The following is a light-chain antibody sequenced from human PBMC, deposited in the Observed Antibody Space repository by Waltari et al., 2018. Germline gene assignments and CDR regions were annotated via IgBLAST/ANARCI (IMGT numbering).Light chain of an antibody. CDR1: QSISSW. CDR3: QQYDSYSAT. Sequence: DIQMTQSPSTLSASVGDRCTITCRASQSISSWLAWYQHKPGKAPKLLIYKASSLESGVPSRFSGSGSGTEFTLTITSLQPDDFATYYCQQYDSYSATFGQGTKVEI. CDR2: KAS. J-gene: IGKJ1*01. V-gene: IGKV1-5*03.